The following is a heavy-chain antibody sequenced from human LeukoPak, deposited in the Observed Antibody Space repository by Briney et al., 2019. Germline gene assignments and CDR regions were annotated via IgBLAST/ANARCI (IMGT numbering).Heavy chain of an antibody. CDR2: INDSGSP. CDR3: ATSGWYLLPGVY. CDR1: GGSFSGYH. V-gene: IGHV4-34*01. D-gene: IGHD6-19*01. Sequence: SETLSLTCAVYGGSFSGYHWTWIRQPPGKGLDWIGEINDSGSPIYNPSLRNRVTISVDMSKNQFSVNLTSVTAADTAVYYCATSGWYLLPGVYWGQGTLVTVSS. J-gene: IGHJ4*02.